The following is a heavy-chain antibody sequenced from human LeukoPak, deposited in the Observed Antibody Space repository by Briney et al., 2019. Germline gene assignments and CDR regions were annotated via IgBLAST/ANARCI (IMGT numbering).Heavy chain of an antibody. J-gene: IGHJ4*02. Sequence: GESLKISCKGSGYRFISYWIVWVRQLPGKGPEWMGIIYPGDSDTRYSPSFQGQVTISADKSINTAYLQWSSLRASDTAMYYCARHRRDDSRTLDYWGQGTLVTVSS. CDR1: GYRFISYW. V-gene: IGHV5-51*01. D-gene: IGHD6-13*01. CDR2: IYPGDSDT. CDR3: ARHRRDDSRTLDY.